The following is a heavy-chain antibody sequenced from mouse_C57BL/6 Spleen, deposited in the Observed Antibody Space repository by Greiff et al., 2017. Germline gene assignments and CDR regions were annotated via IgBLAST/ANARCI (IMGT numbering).Heavy chain of an antibody. D-gene: IGHD2-4*01. CDR2: IWSGGST. Sequence: QVHVKQSGPGLVQPSQSLSITCTVSGFSLTSYGVHWVRQSPGKGLEWLGVIWSGGSTAYSAAFISRLSISKDNSKSQVFFKMNSLQADDTAIYYCARSYDYRAWVAYWGQGTLVTVSA. J-gene: IGHJ3*01. CDR3: ARSYDYRAWVAY. V-gene: IGHV2-2*01. CDR1: GFSLTSYG.